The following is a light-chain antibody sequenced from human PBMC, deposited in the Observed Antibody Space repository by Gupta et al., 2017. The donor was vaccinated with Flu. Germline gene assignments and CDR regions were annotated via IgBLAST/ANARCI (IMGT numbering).Light chain of an antibody. CDR2: KDT. J-gene: IGLJ1*01. Sequence: SYELLQPPSVSVSPGQTPRVTGSGDALASQYGYWYQQRPGQAPVAVMYKDTERPSGIPERFSGSRSGTTATLTISGAQAEDEADYYCQSAVSSGAYVFGTGTKVTVL. CDR3: QSAVSSGAYV. V-gene: IGLV3-25*01. CDR1: ALASQY.